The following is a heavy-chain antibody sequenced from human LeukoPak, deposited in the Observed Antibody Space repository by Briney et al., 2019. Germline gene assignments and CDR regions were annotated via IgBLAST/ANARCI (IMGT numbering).Heavy chain of an antibody. CDR2: IRHDGSNK. J-gene: IGHJ1*01. D-gene: IGHD6-19*01. V-gene: IGHV3-30*04. CDR3: ARDGDPESPYSSGWYVLEH. CDR1: GVSISSSN. Sequence: PSETLSLTCTVSGVSISSSNSYWGWIRQAPGKGLEWVAFIRHDGSNKYYADSVKGRFTISRDNSKSTLYLQMNSLRAEDTAMYYCARDGDPESPYSSGWYVLEHWGQGTLVTVSS.